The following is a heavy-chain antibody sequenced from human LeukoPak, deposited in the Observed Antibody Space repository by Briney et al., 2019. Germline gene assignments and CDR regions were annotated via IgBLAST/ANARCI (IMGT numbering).Heavy chain of an antibody. V-gene: IGHV3-23*01. Sequence: PGRSLRLSCAASGFTFSSYAMSWVRQAPGKGLEWVSAISGSGGSTYYADSVKGRFTISRDNSKNTLYLQMNSLRAEDTAVYYCARVSDYGDYGYYGMDVWGQGTTVTVSS. CDR1: GFTFSSYA. CDR3: ARVSDYGDYGYYGMDV. J-gene: IGHJ6*02. CDR2: ISGSGGST. D-gene: IGHD4-17*01.